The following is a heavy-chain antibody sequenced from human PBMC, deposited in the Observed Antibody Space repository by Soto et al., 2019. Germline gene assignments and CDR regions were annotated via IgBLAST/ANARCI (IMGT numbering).Heavy chain of an antibody. CDR2: ISSSGSTI. D-gene: IGHD6-13*01. CDR1: GFTFSSYE. J-gene: IGHJ6*02. Sequence: GGSLRLSCAASGFTFSSYEMNWVRQAPGKGLEWVSYISSSGSTIYYADSVKGRFTISRDNAKNSLYLQMNSLRAEDTAVYYCARDNRYSSSWYYYYYGMDVWGQGTTVTVSS. V-gene: IGHV3-48*03. CDR3: ARDNRYSSSWYYYYYGMDV.